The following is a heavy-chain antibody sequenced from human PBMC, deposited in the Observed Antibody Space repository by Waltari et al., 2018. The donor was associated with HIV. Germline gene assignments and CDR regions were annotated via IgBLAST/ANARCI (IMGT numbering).Heavy chain of an antibody. J-gene: IGHJ4*02. CDR2: INHRRNT. Sequence: QVQLQQWGAGLLKPSETLSLTCAVYGEPFDGYYWCWISQPPGKRLEWMGEINHRRNTNYNPSLKSRLTMSVDASKNQFSLNLNSVTAADTGVYYCARRALWLRPVYYFDYWGQGALVTVSS. V-gene: IGHV4-34*01. CDR3: ARRALWLRPVYYFDY. D-gene: IGHD5-12*01. CDR1: GEPFDGYY.